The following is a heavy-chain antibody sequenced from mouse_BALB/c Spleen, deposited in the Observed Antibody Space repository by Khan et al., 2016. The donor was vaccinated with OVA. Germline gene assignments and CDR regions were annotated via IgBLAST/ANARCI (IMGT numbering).Heavy chain of an antibody. J-gene: IGHJ2*01. D-gene: IGHD2-10*02. CDR1: GFTFSTYG. CDR2: IRSGGTYT. CDR3: ARQYGHSYFDY. Sequence: EVELVESGGDLVKPGGSLKLSCVASGFTFSTYGMSWVRQTPDKRLEWVATIRSGGTYTYYPDNVKGRFTISRDISTNTLYLQMSSLKSEDTAMYCCARQYGHSYFDYWGQGTTLTVSS. V-gene: IGHV5-6*01.